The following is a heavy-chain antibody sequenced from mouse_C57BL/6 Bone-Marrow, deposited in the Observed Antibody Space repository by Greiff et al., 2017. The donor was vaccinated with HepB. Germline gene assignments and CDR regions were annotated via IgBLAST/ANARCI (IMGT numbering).Heavy chain of an antibody. CDR3: ARRYYGSSYWYFDV. D-gene: IGHD1-1*01. CDR2: ISYSGST. Sequence: EVKLVESGPGLAKPSQTLSLTCSVTGYSITSDYWNWIRKFPGNKLEYMGYISYSGSTYYNPSLKSRVSITRDTSKNQYYLQLNSVTTEDTATYYCARRYYGSSYWYFDVWGTGTTVTVSS. J-gene: IGHJ1*03. CDR1: GYSITSDY. V-gene: IGHV3-8*01.